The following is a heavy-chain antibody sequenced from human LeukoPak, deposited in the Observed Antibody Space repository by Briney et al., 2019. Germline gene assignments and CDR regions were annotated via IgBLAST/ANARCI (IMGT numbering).Heavy chain of an antibody. D-gene: IGHD1-26*01. Sequence: GGSLRLSCAASGFTFSSYAMHWVRQAPGKGLEWVAVISYDGSNKYYADSVKGRFTISRDNSKNTLYLQMNSLRAEDTAVYYCARCREPVYYYYMDVWGKGTTVTASS. CDR3: ARCREPVYYYYMDV. CDR1: GFTFSSYA. CDR2: ISYDGSNK. V-gene: IGHV3-30*01. J-gene: IGHJ6*03.